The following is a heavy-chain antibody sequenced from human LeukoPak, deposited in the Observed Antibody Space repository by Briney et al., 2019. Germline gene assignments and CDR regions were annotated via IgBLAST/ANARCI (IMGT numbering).Heavy chain of an antibody. CDR3: ARASGSGSPRDQFAY. CDR1: GYTFTGYY. J-gene: IGHJ4*02. V-gene: IGHV1-46*01. CDR2: INPNGGSA. Sequence: ASVKVSCKASGYTFTGYYMHWVRQAPGQGLEWMGIINPNGGSASYAQKFQGRVTMTRDKSTSTVYMELTSLKSEDTAVFYCARASGSGSPRDQFAYWGQGTLVTVSS. D-gene: IGHD3-10*01.